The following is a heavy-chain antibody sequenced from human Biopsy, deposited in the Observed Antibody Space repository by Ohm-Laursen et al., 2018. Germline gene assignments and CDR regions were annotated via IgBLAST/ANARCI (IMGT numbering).Heavy chain of an antibody. CDR3: ARGDYFDSNGYFWFDP. D-gene: IGHD3-22*01. CDR1: GGSISSGGSY. V-gene: IGHV4-31*01. J-gene: IGHJ5*02. Sequence: SETLSLTWTVSGGSISSGGSYWSWIRQRPGKGLEWIGYIFNSANTYYNPSLKNLITISGDTSKNQFSLKLNSVTAADTAVYYCARGDYFDSNGYFWFDPWGQGTLVTVS. CDR2: IFNSANT.